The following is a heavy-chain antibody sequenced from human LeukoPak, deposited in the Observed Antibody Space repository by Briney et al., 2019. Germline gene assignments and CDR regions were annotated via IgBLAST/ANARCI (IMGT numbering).Heavy chain of an antibody. J-gene: IGHJ4*02. D-gene: IGHD3-22*01. CDR3: ARDARDSSGYRFDY. Sequence: PSETLSLTCTVSGGSISSYYWSWIRQPAGKGLEWIGRIYTSGSTNYNPSLKSRVTMSVDTSKNQFSLKLSSVTAADTAVYYCARDARDSSGYRFDYWGQGTLVTVSS. CDR1: GGSISSYY. CDR2: IYTSGST. V-gene: IGHV4-4*07.